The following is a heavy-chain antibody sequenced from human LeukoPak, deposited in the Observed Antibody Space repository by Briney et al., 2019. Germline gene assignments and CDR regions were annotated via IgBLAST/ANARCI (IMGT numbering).Heavy chain of an antibody. D-gene: IGHD3-9*01. V-gene: IGHV4-38-2*02. CDR1: GYSINSAYY. CDR3: ARAQRNFDLDY. J-gene: IGHJ4*02. Sequence: SESLSLTCTVSGYSINSAYYWGWIRQPPGKGLEWIGSMYHSGSTYYNPSLQSRVTISVDTSKNQFSLKLSSVTAADTAVYYCARAQRNFDLDYWGQGTLVTVSS. CDR2: MYHSGST.